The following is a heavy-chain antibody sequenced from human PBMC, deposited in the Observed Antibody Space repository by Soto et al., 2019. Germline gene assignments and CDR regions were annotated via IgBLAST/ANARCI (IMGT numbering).Heavy chain of an antibody. V-gene: IGHV3-23*01. CDR2: ISGSGGST. CDR1: GFTFSRYA. CDR3: GKGGDGSSWRGYFDY. J-gene: IGHJ4*02. D-gene: IGHD6-6*01. Sequence: EVQLLESGGGLVQPGGSLRLSCAASGFTFSRYAMRWVRQAPGKGLEWVSAISGSGGSTYYADSVKGRFTISRDNSKNTLYLQMNSLRAEHTAEYYCGKGGDGSSWRGYFDYWGQGTLVPVSS.